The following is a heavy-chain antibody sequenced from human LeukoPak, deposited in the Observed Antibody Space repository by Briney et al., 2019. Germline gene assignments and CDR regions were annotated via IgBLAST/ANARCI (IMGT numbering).Heavy chain of an antibody. CDR1: GYTFTGYY. CDR3: ARESACGTTNCLAPADWLDP. J-gene: IGHJ5*02. V-gene: IGHV1-2*02. CDR2: IYPKSGDT. Sequence: ASVKLSCKASGYTFTGYYMHWVRQAPGQGLEWMGWIYPKSGDTDIAQKFQGRDTMTRDTSIATSYMEVDSLTSDDTAVYYCARESACGTTNCLAPADWLDPWGQGTLVIVSS. D-gene: IGHD2-2*01.